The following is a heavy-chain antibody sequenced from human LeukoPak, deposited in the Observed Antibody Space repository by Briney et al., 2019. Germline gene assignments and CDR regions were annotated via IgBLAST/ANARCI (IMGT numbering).Heavy chain of an antibody. Sequence: PSETLSLTCTVSGDSISSSSYYWGWIRQPPGKGLEWIGSIYYSGSTYYNPSLKSRVTISVDTSKNQFSLKLSSVTAADTAVYYCAGAFFDYYDSSGPAYYFDYWGQGTLVTVSS. CDR3: AGAFFDYYDSSGPAYYFDY. J-gene: IGHJ4*02. CDR1: GDSISSSSYY. D-gene: IGHD3-22*01. V-gene: IGHV4-39*07. CDR2: IYYSGST.